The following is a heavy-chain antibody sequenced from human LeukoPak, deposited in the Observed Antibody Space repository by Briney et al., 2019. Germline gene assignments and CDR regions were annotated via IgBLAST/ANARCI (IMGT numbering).Heavy chain of an antibody. Sequence: PSETLSLTCAVSGGSISSSNWWSWVRQPPGKGLEWIGEIYHSGSTNYNPSLKSRVTISVDKSKNQFSLKLSSVTAADTAVYYCARQPAWGYQLLYSRRLDYYMDVWGKGTTVTVSS. CDR1: GGSISSSNW. D-gene: IGHD2-2*02. J-gene: IGHJ6*03. V-gene: IGHV4-4*02. CDR3: ARQPAWGYQLLYSRRLDYYMDV. CDR2: IYHSGST.